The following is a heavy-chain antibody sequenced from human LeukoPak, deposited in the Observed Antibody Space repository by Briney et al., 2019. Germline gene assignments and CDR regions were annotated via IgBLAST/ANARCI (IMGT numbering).Heavy chain of an antibody. CDR3: ATGDSGSYGPLGY. D-gene: IGHD1-26*01. J-gene: IGHJ4*02. CDR1: GYTLTELS. V-gene: IGHV1-24*01. CDR2: FDPEDGET. Sequence: GASVKVSCKVSGYTLTELSMHWVRQAPGKGLEWMGGFDPEDGETIYAQKFQGRVTVTEDTSTDTAYMELSSLRSEDTAVYYCATGDSGSYGPLGYWGQGTLVTVSS.